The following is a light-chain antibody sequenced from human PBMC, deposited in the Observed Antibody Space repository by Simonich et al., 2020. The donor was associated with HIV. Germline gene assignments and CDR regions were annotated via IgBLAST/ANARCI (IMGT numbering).Light chain of an antibody. CDR2: CAY. CDR3: QQFFGTPT. Sequence: IVMTQSPDSLAVSLGERATINCKSSQNVVYSYNNQNYLAWYQQKPGHPPKLRLYCAYTRGSGVPDRFSGRGSGTDFTLTISSLQAEDVAAYYCQQFFGTPTFGGGTQVEIK. V-gene: IGKV4-1*01. J-gene: IGKJ4*01. CDR1: QNVVYSYNNQNY.